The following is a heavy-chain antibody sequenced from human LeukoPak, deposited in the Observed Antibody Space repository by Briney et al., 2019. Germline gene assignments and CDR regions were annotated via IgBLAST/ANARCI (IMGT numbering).Heavy chain of an antibody. CDR2: INPTGTST. CDR3: AREESGGYFDY. Sequence: ASVKVSCKASGYTFTNYYMHWVRQPPGQGLEWMGLINPTGTSTNYAQKFRGRVTMTRDTSTITVYMELSSLRSEDTAVYYCAREESGGYFDYWGQGTLVTVSS. D-gene: IGHD2-8*02. V-gene: IGHV1-46*01. CDR1: GYTFTNYY. J-gene: IGHJ4*02.